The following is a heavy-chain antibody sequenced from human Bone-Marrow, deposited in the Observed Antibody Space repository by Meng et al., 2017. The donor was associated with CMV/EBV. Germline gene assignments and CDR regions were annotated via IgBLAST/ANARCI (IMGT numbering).Heavy chain of an antibody. CDR3: AREGSSAFTVTTFDY. Sequence: SETLSLTCTVSGGSISSSSYYWGWIRQPPGKGLEWIGSIYYSGSTYSNPSLKSRVTISVDTSKNQFSLKLSSVTAADTAVYYCAREGSSAFTVTTFDYWGQGTLVTVSS. CDR1: GGSISSSSYY. D-gene: IGHD4-17*01. V-gene: IGHV4-39*07. CDR2: IYYSGST. J-gene: IGHJ4*02.